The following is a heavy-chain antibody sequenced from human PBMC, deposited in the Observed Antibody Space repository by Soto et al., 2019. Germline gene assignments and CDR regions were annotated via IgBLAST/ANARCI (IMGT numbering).Heavy chain of an antibody. V-gene: IGHV3-30*18. CDR2: DSYDGSNK. J-gene: IGHJ3*02. D-gene: IGHD2-21*01. CDR3: VNALAYMESTLVGDENDAFDI. CDR1: GFTLTASN. Sequence: QEQLVESGGGVVQPGRSLRLSCAASGFTLTASNIHWVLQAPGKGPEWVAVDSYDGSNKYYADSVKGRFAISRDSCKNTMYLHRNRLRAYDTAVYYCVNALAYMESTLVGDENDAFDIWGQGTMVTVSS.